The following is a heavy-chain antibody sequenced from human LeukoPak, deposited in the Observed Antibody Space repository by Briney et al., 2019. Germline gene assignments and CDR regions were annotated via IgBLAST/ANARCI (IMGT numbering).Heavy chain of an antibody. CDR1: GFSFSTYV. CDR3: AKLGVRSSAGEDY. V-gene: IGHV3-23*01. CDR2: VYGNGDGT. Sequence: PGGSLRLSCAASGFSFSTYVMYWVRQAPGKGLEWVSAVYGNGDGTSYVDSVKDRFTISRDNSKNTLYLQMNSLRPEDTALYYCAKLGVRSSAGEDYWGLGTLVTVSS. D-gene: IGHD3-10*01. J-gene: IGHJ4*02.